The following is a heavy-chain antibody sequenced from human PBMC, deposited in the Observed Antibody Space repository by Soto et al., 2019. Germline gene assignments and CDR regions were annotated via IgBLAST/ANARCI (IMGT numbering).Heavy chain of an antibody. CDR3: ARDGTLYDSSAYYYLY. J-gene: IGHJ4*02. V-gene: IGHV1-69*13. D-gene: IGHD3-22*01. Sequence: SVKVSCKASGGTFSRYTITWVRQAPGQGLEWMGGITPMFGTPNYAQKFQGRVTITADESTSTAYMELSSLRSEDTAMYYCARDGTLYDSSAYYYLYWGQGTLVTVS. CDR2: ITPMFGTP. CDR1: GGTFSRYT.